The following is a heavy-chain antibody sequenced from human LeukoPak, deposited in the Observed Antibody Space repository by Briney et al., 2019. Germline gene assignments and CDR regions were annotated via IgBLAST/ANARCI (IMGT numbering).Heavy chain of an antibody. V-gene: IGHV3-53*01. D-gene: IGHD2-8*02. CDR2: IFSNGST. CDR1: GFSVSGNY. J-gene: IGHJ4*02. CDR3: ARDKPGTGREGDFDY. Sequence: QTGGSLRLSCAASGFSVSGNYMSWVRQAPGKGLECVSFIFSNGSTYYADSVKGRFTISRDNSKNTLYLQMNSLRAEDTAVYYCARDKPGTGREGDFDYWGQGTLVTVSS.